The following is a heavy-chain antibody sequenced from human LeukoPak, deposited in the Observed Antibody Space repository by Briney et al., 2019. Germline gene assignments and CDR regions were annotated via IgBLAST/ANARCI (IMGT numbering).Heavy chain of an antibody. D-gene: IGHD3-3*01. V-gene: IGHV4-34*01. CDR2: INHSGST. CDR1: GGSFSGYY. J-gene: IGHJ3*02. Sequence: PSETLSLTCAVYGGSFSGYYWSWIRQPPGKGLEWIGEINHSGSTNYNPSLKSRVTISVDTSKNQFSLKLSSVTAADTAVYYCARAANTHAPTYYDFWSGYPPDAFDIWGQGTMVTVSS. CDR3: ARAANTHAPTYYDFWSGYPPDAFDI.